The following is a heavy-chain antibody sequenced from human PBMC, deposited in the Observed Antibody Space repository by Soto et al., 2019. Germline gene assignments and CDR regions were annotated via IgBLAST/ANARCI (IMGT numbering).Heavy chain of an antibody. J-gene: IGHJ6*01. V-gene: IGHV3-72*01. CDR3: TRGLLGGAPSYTFHGMDV. Sequence: EVPLVESGGGLVQPGGSLRLSCAASGFTFSDHYMDWVRQAPGKGLEWVARSRNRVNSHTTEYAASVKGRFTISRDESKSSLYLQMNSLTIEDTAVYYCTRGLLGGAPSYTFHGMDVWGQGTTVTVSS. CDR2: SRNRVNSHTT. D-gene: IGHD1-26*01. CDR1: GFTFSDHY.